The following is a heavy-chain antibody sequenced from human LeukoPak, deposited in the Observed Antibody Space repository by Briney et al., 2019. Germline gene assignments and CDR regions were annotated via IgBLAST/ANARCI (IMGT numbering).Heavy chain of an antibody. D-gene: IGHD3-22*01. CDR2: IFYSGST. CDR3: AASYDSSGYYAYFDY. Sequence: SETLPLTCTVSGASISSYYWSWIRQPPGKGLEWIGYIFYSGSTNYNPSLKSRVTMSVDTSKNRFSLKLSSVTAADTAVYYCAASYDSSGYYAYFDYLGQGTLVTVSS. V-gene: IGHV4-59*01. CDR1: GASISSYY. J-gene: IGHJ4*02.